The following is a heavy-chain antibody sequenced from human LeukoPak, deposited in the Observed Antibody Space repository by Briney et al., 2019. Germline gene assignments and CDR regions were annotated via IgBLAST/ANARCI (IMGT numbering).Heavy chain of an antibody. Sequence: SVKVSCKASGGTFSSYAISWVRQAPGQGLEWMGRIIPILGIANYAQKFQGRVTITADKSTSTAYMELSRLRSDDAAVYYCARVAGYCSSTSCWYFDLWGRGTLVTVSS. CDR3: ARVAGYCSSTSCWYFDL. CDR2: IIPILGIA. CDR1: GGTFSSYA. V-gene: IGHV1-69*04. D-gene: IGHD2-2*01. J-gene: IGHJ2*01.